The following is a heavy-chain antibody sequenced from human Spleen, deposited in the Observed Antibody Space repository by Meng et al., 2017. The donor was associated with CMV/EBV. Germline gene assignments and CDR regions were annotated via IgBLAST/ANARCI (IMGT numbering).Heavy chain of an antibody. CDR3: ARGSTRLRVHFDY. J-gene: IGHJ4*02. CDR1: GFTVSANY. D-gene: IGHD3-3*01. Sequence: GGSLRLSCAASGFTVSANYMTWVRQAPGKGLEWVSLIYSGGSTYYADIVKGRFTISRDNSKNTLFPQMDSLTAEDTAVYYCARGSTRLRVHFDYWGQGTLVTVSS. CDR2: IYSGGST. V-gene: IGHV3-53*01.